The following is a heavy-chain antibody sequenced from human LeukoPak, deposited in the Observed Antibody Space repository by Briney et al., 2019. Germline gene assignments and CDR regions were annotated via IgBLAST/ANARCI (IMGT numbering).Heavy chain of an antibody. CDR1: GFTFSSYS. CDR3: ARHHRKMYQLLFLAGCRNWFDP. CDR2: ISSSSYI. J-gene: IGHJ5*02. D-gene: IGHD2-2*01. V-gene: IGHV3-21*01. Sequence: GGSLRLSCAASGFTFSSYSMNWVRQAPGKGLEWVSSISSSSYIYYADSVKGRFTISRDNAKNSLYLQMNSLRAEDTAVYYCARHHRKMYQLLFLAGCRNWFDPWGQGTLVTVSS.